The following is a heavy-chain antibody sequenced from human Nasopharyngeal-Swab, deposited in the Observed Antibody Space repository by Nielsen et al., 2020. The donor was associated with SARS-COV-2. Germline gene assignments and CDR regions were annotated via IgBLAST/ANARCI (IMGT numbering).Heavy chain of an antibody. CDR3: ARVKSITMVQGSAFDI. D-gene: IGHD3-10*01. J-gene: IGHJ3*02. V-gene: IGHV4-4*02. Sequence: VRQAPGKGLEWIGEIYHSGSTNDNPSLKRRVTRSVDKSKNQFSLKLSSVTAADTAVYYCARVKSITMVQGSAFDIWGQGTMVTVSS. CDR2: IYHSGST.